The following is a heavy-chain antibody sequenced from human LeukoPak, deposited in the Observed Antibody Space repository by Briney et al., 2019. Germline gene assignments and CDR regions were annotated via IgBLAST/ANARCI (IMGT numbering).Heavy chain of an antibody. D-gene: IGHD6-13*01. Sequence: GGSLRLPCAASEFTFSAYGMHWARQAPGKGLEWVAVISHDGSNKYYADSVKGRFTISRDNSKNTLYLQMNSLRPEDTAMYYCAKQQVARYYGMDVWGQGTTVTVSS. V-gene: IGHV3-30*18. CDR2: ISHDGSNK. J-gene: IGHJ6*02. CDR1: EFTFSAYG. CDR3: AKQQVARYYGMDV.